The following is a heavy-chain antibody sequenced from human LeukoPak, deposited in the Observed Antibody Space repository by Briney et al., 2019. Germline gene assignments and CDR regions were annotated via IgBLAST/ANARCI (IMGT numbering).Heavy chain of an antibody. CDR2: ISGSGLTT. Sequence: TGGSLRLSCAASGFTFSSYAISWDRQVPGKGLEWVSGISGSGLTTFSADSLMGRFTISRDNSENTLFLQMNGLRAEDTAIYYCAKGGQYDSSGYFYDWYFDSWGQGTLVTVSS. J-gene: IGHJ4*02. D-gene: IGHD3-22*01. CDR1: GFTFSSYA. V-gene: IGHV3-23*01. CDR3: AKGGQYDSSGYFYDWYFDS.